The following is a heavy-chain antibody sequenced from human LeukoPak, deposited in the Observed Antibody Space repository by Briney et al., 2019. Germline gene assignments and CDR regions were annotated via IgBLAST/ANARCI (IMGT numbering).Heavy chain of an antibody. Sequence: GGSLRLSCAASGFTFSSYGMPWVRQAPGKGLEWVAVIWYDGSNKYYADSVKGRFTISRDNSKNTLYLQMNSLRAEDTAVYYCAREQAANYYDSSGYYFDYWGQGTLVTVSS. CDR2: IWYDGSNK. D-gene: IGHD3-22*01. V-gene: IGHV3-33*01. J-gene: IGHJ4*02. CDR3: AREQAANYYDSSGYYFDY. CDR1: GFTFSSYG.